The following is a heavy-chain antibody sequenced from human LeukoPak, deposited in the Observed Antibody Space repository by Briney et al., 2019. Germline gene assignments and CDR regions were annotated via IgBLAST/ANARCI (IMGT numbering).Heavy chain of an antibody. CDR1: GYTFTSYD. J-gene: IGHJ6*03. CDR3: ARGSRNGYNAKTYYYYYMDV. V-gene: IGHV1-8*01. CDR2: MNPNSGNT. Sequence: AASVKVSCKASGYTFTSYDINWVRQDTGQGLEWMGWMNPNSGNTGYAQKFQGRVTMTRNTSISTAYMELSSLRSEDTAVYYCARGSRNGYNAKTYYYYYMDVWGKGTTVTVSS. D-gene: IGHD5-24*01.